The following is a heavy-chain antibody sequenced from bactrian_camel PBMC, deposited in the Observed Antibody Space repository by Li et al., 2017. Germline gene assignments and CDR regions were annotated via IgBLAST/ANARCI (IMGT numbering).Heavy chain of an antibody. CDR1: GFTANKCG. CDR2: IDSVGSV. J-gene: IGHJ6*01. V-gene: IGHV3S53*01. CDR3: AAANSPADVEALTGRGHLVT. Sequence: HVQLVESGGGSVQAGGSLRLSCTGAGFTANKCGMDWYRQAAGKQREWVSTIDSVGSVRYADSVKGRFTISKAKDDDTVYLQMNSLKPEDTAMYYCAAANSPADVEALTGRGHLVTGAKGPRSPS.